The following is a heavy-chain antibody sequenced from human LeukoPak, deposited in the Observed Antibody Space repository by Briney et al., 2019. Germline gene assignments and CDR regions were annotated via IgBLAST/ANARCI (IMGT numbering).Heavy chain of an antibody. V-gene: IGHV1-18*01. J-gene: IGHJ5*02. CDR2: ISAHEGNT. D-gene: IGHD1/OR15-1a*01. Sequence: ASVKVSCKASGYTFTSYRITWVRQAPGQGLEWMGWISAHEGNTLYTQKFQGRLTMTTDTSTTTAYMELRSLRSDDTAVYYCARLELEQRSWFDPWGQGTLVTVSS. CDR1: GYTFTSYR. CDR3: ARLELEQRSWFDP.